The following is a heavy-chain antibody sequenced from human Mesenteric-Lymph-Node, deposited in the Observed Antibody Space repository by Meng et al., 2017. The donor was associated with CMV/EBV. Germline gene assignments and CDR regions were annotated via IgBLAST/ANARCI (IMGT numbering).Heavy chain of an antibody. Sequence: VPFNPGGAGLLKPSETLSVTCAVYGGSFSGYYWNWIRQSPEKGLEWIGEINHSGSTTYNPSFTSRIIISVDTSTNQISLNMSSVTAADTAVYYCARGSSYDILTGYFDYWGQGALVTVSS. D-gene: IGHD3-9*01. V-gene: IGHV4-34*01. CDR1: GGSFSGYY. CDR3: ARGSSYDILTGYFDY. J-gene: IGHJ4*02. CDR2: INHSGST.